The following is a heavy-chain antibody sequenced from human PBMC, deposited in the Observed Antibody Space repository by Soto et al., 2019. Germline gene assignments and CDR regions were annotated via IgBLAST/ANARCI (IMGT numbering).Heavy chain of an antibody. J-gene: IGHJ4*02. CDR1: GFTFSSYG. D-gene: IGHD2-2*01. CDR2: ISYDGSNT. Sequence: QVHLVESGGGVVQPGRSLRLSCVASGFTFSSYGFHWVRQAPGKGLEWVAVISYDGSNTYNADSVKVRFTISRDNSKNPLYLQMNSLRAEDTSFYYCARDSVPGATFPSPVDSWGQGALVTVSS. V-gene: IGHV3-30*03. CDR3: ARDSVPGATFPSPVDS.